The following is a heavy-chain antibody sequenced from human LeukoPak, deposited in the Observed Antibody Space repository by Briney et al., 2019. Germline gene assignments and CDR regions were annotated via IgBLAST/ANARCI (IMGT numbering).Heavy chain of an antibody. CDR3: ARAYYHDTSSYQGFDF. V-gene: IGHV1-18*01. CDR1: GYTFTSYG. Sequence: ASVKVSCKASGYTFTSYGFTWVRQAPGQGLEWMGWISAYNGNTDYAQKLQGRVTMTTDTYTSTAYMELRSLRSDDTAVYFCARAYYHDTSSYQGFDFWGQGTLVTVSS. CDR2: ISAYNGNT. J-gene: IGHJ4*02. D-gene: IGHD3-22*01.